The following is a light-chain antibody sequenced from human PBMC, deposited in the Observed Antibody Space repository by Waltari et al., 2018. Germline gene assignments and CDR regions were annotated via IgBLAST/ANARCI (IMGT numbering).Light chain of an antibody. J-gene: IGLJ1*01. CDR3: SSYTSSFYV. V-gene: IGLV2-14*03. Sequence: QSALTQPASLSGSPGHSIPISCTGTSRDVGGYNYVSWYQQHPGKAPKLMIYDVSNRPSGVSNRFSGSKSGNTASLTISGLQAEDEADYYCSSYTSSFYVFGTGTKVTVL. CDR1: SRDVGGYNY. CDR2: DVS.